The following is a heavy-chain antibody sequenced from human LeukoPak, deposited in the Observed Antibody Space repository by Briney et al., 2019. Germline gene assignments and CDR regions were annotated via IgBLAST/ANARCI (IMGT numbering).Heavy chain of an antibody. CDR3: ARLYDSSGYTNWLDP. CDR1: GGSLTRYY. J-gene: IGHJ5*02. Sequence: SETLSLTRSVSGGSLTRYYWSWIRQPPGKGLEWIGYIYYSGSSKYNPSLKSRVTISVDTSKNQFSLKLSAVTAADTAVYYCARLYDSSGYTNWLDPWGQGTLVTVSS. V-gene: IGHV4-59*01. D-gene: IGHD3-22*01. CDR2: IYYSGSS.